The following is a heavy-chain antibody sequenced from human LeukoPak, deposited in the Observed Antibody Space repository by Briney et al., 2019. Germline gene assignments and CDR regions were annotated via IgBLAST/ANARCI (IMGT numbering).Heavy chain of an antibody. Sequence: SETLSLTCTVSGGSISSSSYYWGWIRQPPGKGLEWIGYIYYSGSTNYNPSLKSRVTISVDTSKNQFSLKLSSVTAADTAVYYCARTSLYYDSSGYYFDYWGQGTLVTVSS. CDR1: GGSISSSSYY. J-gene: IGHJ4*02. V-gene: IGHV4-61*05. CDR2: IYYSGST. D-gene: IGHD3-22*01. CDR3: ARTSLYYDSSGYYFDY.